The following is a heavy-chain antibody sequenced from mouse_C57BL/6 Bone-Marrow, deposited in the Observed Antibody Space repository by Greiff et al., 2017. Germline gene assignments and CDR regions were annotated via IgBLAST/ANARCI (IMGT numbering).Heavy chain of an antibody. CDR1: GFTFSSYG. CDR2: ISSGGSYT. D-gene: IGHD2-3*01. J-gene: IGHJ3*01. Sequence: DVMLVESGGDLVKPGGSLKLSCAASGFTFSSYGMSWVRQTPDKRLEWVATISSGGSYTYYPDSVKGRFTISRDNAKNTLYLQMSSLKSEDTAMYYCARMMVAWFAYWGQGTLVTVSA. CDR3: ARMMVAWFAY. V-gene: IGHV5-6*02.